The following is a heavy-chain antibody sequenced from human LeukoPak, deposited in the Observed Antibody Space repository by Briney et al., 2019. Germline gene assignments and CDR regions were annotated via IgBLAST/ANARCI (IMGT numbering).Heavy chain of an antibody. CDR1: GGSISSSSYY. CDR3: ARLDILTGYYIL. Sequence: SETLSLACTVSGGSISSSSYYWGWIRQPPGKGLEWIGSIYYSGSTYYNPSLKSRVTISVDTSKNQFSLKLSSVTAADTAVYYCARLDILTGYYILWGQGTLVTVSS. CDR2: IYYSGST. J-gene: IGHJ4*02. D-gene: IGHD3-9*01. V-gene: IGHV4-39*01.